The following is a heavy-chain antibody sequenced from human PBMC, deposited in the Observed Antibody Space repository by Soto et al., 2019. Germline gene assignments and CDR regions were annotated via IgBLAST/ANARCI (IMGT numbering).Heavy chain of an antibody. CDR3: VITACGGRRDPLYV. V-gene: IGHV5-10-1*01. CDR1: GYKFTTFW. J-gene: IGHJ6*01. Sequence: PGEALKISCKASGYKFTTFWLNWVRQTPGKGLEWLGRIDPTDSFTNYSPPFEGHVTISVDRSISTAYLQWNSLQASDTAIYYCVITACGGRRDPLYVRVQRTTDTVSS. CDR2: IDPTDSFT. D-gene: IGHD2-15*01.